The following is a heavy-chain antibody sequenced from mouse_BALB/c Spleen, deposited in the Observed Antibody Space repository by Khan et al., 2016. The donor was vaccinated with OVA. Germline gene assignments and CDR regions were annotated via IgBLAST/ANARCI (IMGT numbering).Heavy chain of an antibody. CDR1: DYTFTSYW. J-gene: IGHJ4*01. CDR3: ARENYYGSSHYAMDY. Sequence: LVKPGASVNLSCKASDYTFTSYWINWIKQRPGQGLEWIGRIAPGSGSPYYNEMFKGKAALTVDTSSSTAYIQLSSLSSGDSAVYFCARENYYGSSHYAMDYWGQGTSVTVSS. V-gene: IGHV1S41*01. CDR2: IAPGSGSP. D-gene: IGHD1-1*01.